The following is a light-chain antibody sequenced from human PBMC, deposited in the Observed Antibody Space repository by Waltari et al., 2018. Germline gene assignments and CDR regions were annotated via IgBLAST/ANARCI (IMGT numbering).Light chain of an antibody. Sequence: QSALTQPASVSGSPGQSITISCTGTSRDVGGYNHIPWYQQHPGKAPQLMIYAVSNRPSGVSNRFSGSKSGNTASLTISGLQAEDEADYYCSSYTSASTLVFATGTKVTVL. CDR1: SRDVGGYNH. CDR2: AVS. V-gene: IGLV2-14*01. J-gene: IGLJ1*01. CDR3: SSYTSASTLV.